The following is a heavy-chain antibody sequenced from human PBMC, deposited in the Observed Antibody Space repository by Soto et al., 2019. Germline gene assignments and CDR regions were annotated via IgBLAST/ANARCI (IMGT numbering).Heavy chain of an antibody. J-gene: IGHJ5*02. D-gene: IGHD3-3*01. CDR3: ARKGNYDFWSGPGDNWFDP. CDR1: GGSFSGCY. CDR2: INHSGST. Sequence: QVHLQQWGAGLLKPSETLSLTCAVYGGSFSGCYWSWIRQPPGKGLEWIGEINHSGSTNYNPSLKSRVTISVDTSKNQFSLKLSSVTAADTAVYYCARKGNYDFWSGPGDNWFDPWGQGTLVTVSS. V-gene: IGHV4-34*01.